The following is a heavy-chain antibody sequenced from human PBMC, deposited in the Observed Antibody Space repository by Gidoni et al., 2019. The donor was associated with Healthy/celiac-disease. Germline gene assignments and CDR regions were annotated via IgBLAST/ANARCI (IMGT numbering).Heavy chain of an antibody. Sequence: QVTLRESGPALVKPTQTLTLTCTFPGFPLSTSGMCVSWIRQPPGKALEWLARIDWDDDKYYSPSLKTRLTISKDTSKNQVVLTMTNMDPVDTATYYCARIWSHQAVAEDYWGQGTLVTVSS. V-gene: IGHV2-70*15. CDR3: ARIWSHQAVAEDY. D-gene: IGHD6-19*01. J-gene: IGHJ4*02. CDR2: IDWDDDK. CDR1: GFPLSTSGMC.